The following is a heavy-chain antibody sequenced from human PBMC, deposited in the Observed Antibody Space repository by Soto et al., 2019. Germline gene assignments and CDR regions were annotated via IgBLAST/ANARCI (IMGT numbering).Heavy chain of an antibody. J-gene: IGHJ4*02. CDR2: IYYSGST. V-gene: IGHV4-59*01. CDR1: GGSISSYY. CDR3: ARGYDSSGYPDY. Sequence: PSETLSLTCTVSGGSISSYYWSWIRQPPGKGLEWIGYIYYSGSTNYNPSLKSRVTISVDTSKNQFSLKLSSVTAADTAVYYCARGYDSSGYPDYWGQGTLVTAPQ. D-gene: IGHD3-22*01.